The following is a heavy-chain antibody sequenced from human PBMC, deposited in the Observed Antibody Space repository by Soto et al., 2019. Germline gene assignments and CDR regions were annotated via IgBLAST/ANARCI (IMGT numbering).Heavy chain of an antibody. CDR1: GFTFSPYS. CDR3: ARDRGYSRYVMDV. J-gene: IGHJ6*02. D-gene: IGHD5-18*01. Sequence: EVQLVESGGGLVKPGGSLRLSCAASGFTFSPYSMNWVRQAPGKGVEWVSSISSSGTYMYYADSVKGRFTISRDDAKNSLYLQMNSPSAEDTAVYYCARDRGYSRYVMDVWAQGTTATVSS. V-gene: IGHV3-21*02. CDR2: ISSSGTYM.